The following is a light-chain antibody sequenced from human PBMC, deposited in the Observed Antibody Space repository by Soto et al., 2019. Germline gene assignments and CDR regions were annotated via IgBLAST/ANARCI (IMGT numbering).Light chain of an antibody. V-gene: IGLV2-14*03. CDR2: DVH. CDR1: SSDVGGYDY. Sequence: QSALTQPASVSGSPGQSITISCTGTSSDVGGYDYVSWYQQHPGKAPKLMIYDVHNRPSGVSNRFSGSKSGNTASLTISGLQAEDDADYYCSSYTTSSTLVVFGGGTKLTVL. CDR3: SSYTTSSTLVV. J-gene: IGLJ2*01.